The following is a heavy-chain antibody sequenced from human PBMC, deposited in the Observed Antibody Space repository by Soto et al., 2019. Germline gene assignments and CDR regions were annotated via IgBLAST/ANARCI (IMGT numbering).Heavy chain of an antibody. J-gene: IGHJ4*01. CDR3: TTGTAPTHYYDRSGYFTGLDC. V-gene: IGHV3-15*01. CDR1: GFTFSNAW. CDR2: IKSKTDGGTT. D-gene: IGHD3-22*01. Sequence: WGTLRLSCAASGFTFSNAWMSWVRQAPGKGLEWVGRIKSKTDGGTTDYAAPVKGRFTISREYTKNTWKLQMNSLKTDDTAVYHSTTGTAPTHYYDRSGYFTGLDCWGHGTLV.